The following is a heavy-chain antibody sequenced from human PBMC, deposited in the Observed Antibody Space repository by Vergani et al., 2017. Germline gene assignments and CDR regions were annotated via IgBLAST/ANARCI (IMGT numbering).Heavy chain of an antibody. D-gene: IGHD3-22*01. V-gene: IGHV4-31*03. CDR1: GGSISSGGYY. Sequence: QVQLQESGPGLVKPSQTLSLTCTVSGGSISSGGYYWSWIRQHPGKGLGWIGYIYYSGSTYYNPSLKSRVTISVDTSKNQFSLKLSSVTAADTAVYYCAREKNYYDSSGYASLFDYWGQGTLVTVSS. J-gene: IGHJ4*02. CDR2: IYYSGST. CDR3: AREKNYYDSSGYASLFDY.